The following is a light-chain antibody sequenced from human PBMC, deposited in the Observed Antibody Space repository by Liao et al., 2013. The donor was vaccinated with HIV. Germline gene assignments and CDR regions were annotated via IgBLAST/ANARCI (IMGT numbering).Light chain of an antibody. J-gene: IGLJ1*01. CDR3: QAWDSSTAGGV. V-gene: IGLV3-1*01. CDR1: KLGDKY. Sequence: SYELTQPPSVSVSPGQTASITCSGDKLGDKYACWYQQKPGQSPVLVIYQDSKRPSGIPERLSGSNSGNTATLTISGTQAMDEADYYCQAWDSSTAGGVFGTGTKVTVL. CDR2: QDS.